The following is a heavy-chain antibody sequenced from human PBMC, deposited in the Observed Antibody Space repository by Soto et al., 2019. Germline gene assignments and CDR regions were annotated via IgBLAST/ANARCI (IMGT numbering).Heavy chain of an antibody. CDR2: IYYSGST. Sequence: PSETLSLTCTVSGGSISSGGYYWIWIRQHPGKGLEWIGYIYYSGSTHYNPSLKSRVTISVDTSKNQFSLKLSSVTAADTAVYYCARCIVATMGSWFDPWGQGTLVTVSS. V-gene: IGHV4-31*03. CDR3: ARCIVATMGSWFDP. CDR1: GGSISSGGYY. D-gene: IGHD5-12*01. J-gene: IGHJ5*02.